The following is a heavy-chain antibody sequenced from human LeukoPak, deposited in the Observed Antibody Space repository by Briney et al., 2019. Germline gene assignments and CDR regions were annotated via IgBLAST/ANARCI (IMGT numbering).Heavy chain of an antibody. CDR1: GGSISSSNYY. J-gene: IGHJ5*02. CDR2: IYYTGST. D-gene: IGHD5-12*01. V-gene: IGHV4-39*01. Sequence: PSETLSLTCSVSGGSISSSNYYGGWIRQPPGKGLEWIGTIYYTGSTYYNPSLKSRVTISIDTSKNQFSLKLSSVTAADTAVYYCARHGEITRYSSYDWRFDRSGQGSLVSVSS. CDR3: ARHGEITRYSSYDWRFDR.